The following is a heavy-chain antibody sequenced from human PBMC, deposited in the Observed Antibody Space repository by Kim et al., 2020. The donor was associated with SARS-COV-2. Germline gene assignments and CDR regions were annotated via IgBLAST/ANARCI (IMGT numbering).Heavy chain of an antibody. V-gene: IGHV4-34*01. CDR1: GGSFSGYY. D-gene: IGHD3-9*01. Sequence: SETLSLTCAVYGGSFSGYYWSWIRQPPGKGLEWIGEINHSGSTNYNPSLKSRVTISVDTSKNQFSLKLSSVTAADTAVYYCARAGRQGFDWFPRRAHFDYWGQGTLVTVSS. J-gene: IGHJ4*02. CDR3: ARAGRQGFDWFPRRAHFDY. CDR2: INHSGST.